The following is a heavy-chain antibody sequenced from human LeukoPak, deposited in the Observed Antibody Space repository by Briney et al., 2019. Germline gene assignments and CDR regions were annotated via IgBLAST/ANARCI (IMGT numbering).Heavy chain of an antibody. Sequence: PSETLSLTCAVSGGSISSNSYYWGWIRQPPGKGLEWIGSIYYSGSTYYNPSLKSRVTISVDTSKNQFSLKLSSVTAADTAVYYCAREAAIARDDAFDIWGQGTMVTVSS. CDR3: AREAAIARDDAFDI. CDR2: IYYSGST. V-gene: IGHV4-39*07. CDR1: GGSISSNSYY. D-gene: IGHD5-18*01. J-gene: IGHJ3*02.